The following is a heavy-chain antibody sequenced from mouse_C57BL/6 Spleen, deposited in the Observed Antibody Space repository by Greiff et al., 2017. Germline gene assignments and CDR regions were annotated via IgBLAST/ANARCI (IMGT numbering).Heavy chain of an antibody. CDR1: GFNIKNTY. CDR3: AGFLYAMAY. Sequence: VQVVQSVAELVRPGASVKLSCTASGFNIKNTYMHWVKQRPEQGLEWIGRIDPADGNTKYAPKFPGKATITADTSSNTAYLQLSSLTSEATAIXSRAGFLYAMAYWGQGTSVTVSA. CDR2: IDPADGNT. J-gene: IGHJ3*01. D-gene: IGHD2-3*01. V-gene: IGHV14-3*01.